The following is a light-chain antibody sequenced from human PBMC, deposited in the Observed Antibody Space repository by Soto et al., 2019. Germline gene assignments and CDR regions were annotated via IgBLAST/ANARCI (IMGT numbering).Light chain of an antibody. V-gene: IGKV3-15*01. CDR3: QQRSNWPLT. J-gene: IGKJ4*01. Sequence: ETVMTQSPATLSVSPGERATLSCRASQTVTSNLAWYQQKPGQTPRLLIYGASTRATGIPARFSGSGSGTEFTLTISSLQSEDFAVYYCQQRSNWPLTFGGGTKVEIK. CDR1: QTVTSN. CDR2: GAS.